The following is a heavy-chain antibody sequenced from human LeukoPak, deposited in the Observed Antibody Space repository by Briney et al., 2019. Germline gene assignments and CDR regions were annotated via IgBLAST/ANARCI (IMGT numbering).Heavy chain of an antibody. CDR3: ARLSSVRYFDWLLFNYFDY. CDR1: GGSISSSSYY. Sequence: SETLSLTCTVSGGSISSSSYYWGWIRQPPGKGLEWIGSIYYSGSTYYNPSLKSRVTISVDTSKSQFSLKLSSVTAADTAVYYCARLSSVRYFDWLLFNYFDYWGQGTLVTVSS. D-gene: IGHD3-9*01. J-gene: IGHJ4*02. CDR2: IYYSGST. V-gene: IGHV4-39*01.